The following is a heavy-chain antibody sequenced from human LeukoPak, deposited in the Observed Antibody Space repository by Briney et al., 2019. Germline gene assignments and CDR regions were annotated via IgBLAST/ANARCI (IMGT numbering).Heavy chain of an antibody. CDR3: AKPGPEDIVVVPAAIGYFDY. D-gene: IGHD2-2*01. J-gene: IGHJ4*02. CDR2: ISGSGGST. Sequence: GGSLRLSCAASGFTFSSYAMSWVRQAPGKGLERVSAISGSGGSTYYADSVKGRFTISRDNSKNTLYLQMNSLRAEDTAVYYCAKPGPEDIVVVPAAIGYFDYWGQGTLVTVSS. V-gene: IGHV3-23*01. CDR1: GFTFSSYA.